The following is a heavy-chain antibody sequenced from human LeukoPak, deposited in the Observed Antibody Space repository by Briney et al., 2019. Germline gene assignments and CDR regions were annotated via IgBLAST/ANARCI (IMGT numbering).Heavy chain of an antibody. CDR1: GYTFVDYA. Sequence: GASVKVSCKPSGYTFVDYAIHWVRQAPGQGLEWMGYTSAHNCYPRYGLKFRGRVSMTRVTPPNTAYMELRGLRSDDTALYYCAREDFRRNSYFFDFWGQGALVIVSS. V-gene: IGHV1-18*01. CDR2: TSAHNCYP. CDR3: AREDFRRNSYFFDF. D-gene: IGHD4-23*01. J-gene: IGHJ4*02.